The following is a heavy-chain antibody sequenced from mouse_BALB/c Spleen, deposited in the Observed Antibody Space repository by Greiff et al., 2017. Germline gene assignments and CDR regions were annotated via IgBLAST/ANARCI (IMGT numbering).Heavy chain of an antibody. Sequence: EVQRVESGGGLVQPGGSLKLSCAASGFTFSSYTMSWVRQTPEKRLEWVAYISNGGGSTYYPDTVKGRFTISRDNAKNTLYLQMSSLKSEDTAMYYCARHDYYRYDEFWYFDVWGAGTTVTVSS. D-gene: IGHD2-14*01. CDR3: ARHDYYRYDEFWYFDV. CDR1: GFTFSSYT. V-gene: IGHV5-12-2*01. J-gene: IGHJ1*01. CDR2: ISNGGGST.